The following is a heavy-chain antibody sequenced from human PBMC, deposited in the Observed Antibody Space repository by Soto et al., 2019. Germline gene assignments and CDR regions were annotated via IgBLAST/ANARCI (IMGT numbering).Heavy chain of an antibody. CDR2: ISWNSGII. V-gene: IGHV3-9*01. CDR1: GFTLENYA. J-gene: IGHJ4*02. CDR3: AKDKLYSNYEYYFDN. D-gene: IGHD4-4*01. Sequence: QSGGSLRLSCAASGFTLENYAMHWVRQAPGKGLEWVSGISWNSGIIGYADSVKGRFTISRDNAKNSLYLQMNSLRAEDTAFYYCAKDKLYSNYEYYFDNWGRGTQVTVSS.